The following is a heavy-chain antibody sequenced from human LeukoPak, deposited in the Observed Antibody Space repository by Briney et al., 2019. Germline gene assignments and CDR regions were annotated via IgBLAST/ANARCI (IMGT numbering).Heavy chain of an antibody. CDR1: GGSISSGGYY. D-gene: IGHD5-24*01. V-gene: IGHV4-31*03. Sequence: SETLSLTCTVSGGSISSGGYYWSRIRQHPGKGLEWIGYIYYSGSTYYNPSLKSRVTISVDTSKNQFSLKLSSVTAADTAVYYCARELGDGYNNNWFDPWGQGTLVTVSS. CDR2: IYYSGST. J-gene: IGHJ5*02. CDR3: ARELGDGYNNNWFDP.